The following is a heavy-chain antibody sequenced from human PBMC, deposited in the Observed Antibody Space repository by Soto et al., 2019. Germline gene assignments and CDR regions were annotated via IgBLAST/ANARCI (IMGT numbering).Heavy chain of an antibody. Sequence: GGSLRLSCAASGFTFSSYAMHWVRQAPGKGLEWVAVISYDGSNKYYADSVKGRFTISKDNSKNTLYLQMNSLRAEDTAVYYCARELEYSSSFHYYGMDVWGQGTTVTVSS. CDR3: ARELEYSSSFHYYGMDV. V-gene: IGHV3-30-3*01. D-gene: IGHD6-6*01. CDR2: ISYDGSNK. CDR1: GFTFSSYA. J-gene: IGHJ6*02.